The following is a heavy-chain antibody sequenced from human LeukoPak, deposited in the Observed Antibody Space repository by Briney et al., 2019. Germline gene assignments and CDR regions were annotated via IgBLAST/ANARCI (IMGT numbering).Heavy chain of an antibody. CDR3: ARDGGSYDYVHFDY. CDR1: GGSISSGGYS. J-gene: IGHJ4*02. V-gene: IGHV4-61*08. D-gene: IGHD3-10*02. Sequence: PSETLSLTCAVSGGSISSGGYSWSWIRQPPGKGLEWIGYIYYSGSTNYNPSLKSRVTISVDTSKNQFSLKLSSVTAADTAVYYCARDGGSYDYVHFDYWGQGTLVTVSS. CDR2: IYYSGST.